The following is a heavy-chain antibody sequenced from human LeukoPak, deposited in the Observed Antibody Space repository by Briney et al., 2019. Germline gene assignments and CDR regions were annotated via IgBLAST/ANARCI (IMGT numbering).Heavy chain of an antibody. CDR2: ISYSGNT. J-gene: IGHJ4*02. Sequence: SGTLSLTCTVSGGSISSNSFYWAWIRQPPGKGLEWIGSISYSGNTYYNPSLKSRVTISVDTSKNQFSLKLSSVTAADTAVYYCARGVGYRGYVDYWGQGTLVTVSS. CDR3: ARGVGYRGYVDY. CDR1: GGSISSNSFY. D-gene: IGHD5-12*01. V-gene: IGHV4-39*07.